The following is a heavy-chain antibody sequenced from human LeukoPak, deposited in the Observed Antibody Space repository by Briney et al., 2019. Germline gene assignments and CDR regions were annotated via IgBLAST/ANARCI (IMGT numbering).Heavy chain of an antibody. CDR2: IKQDGSEK. Sequence: GGSLRLSCAASGFTFSSYWMSWVCQAPGKGLEWVANIKQDGSEKYYVDSVKGRFTISRDNAKNSLYLQMNSLRAEDTAVYYCARDPRHHYYYYGMDVWGQGTTVTVSS. J-gene: IGHJ6*02. V-gene: IGHV3-7*01. CDR1: GFTFSSYW. CDR3: ARDPRHHYYYYGMDV.